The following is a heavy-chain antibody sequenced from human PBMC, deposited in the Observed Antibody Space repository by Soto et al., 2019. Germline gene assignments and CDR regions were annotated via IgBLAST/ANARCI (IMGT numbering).Heavy chain of an antibody. D-gene: IGHD1-20*01. CDR3: ARRYGDWFDP. CDR1: GGSISSYY. CDR2: IYYSGST. Sequence: SEPLSLTCTVSGGSISSYYWSWIRQPPGKGLEWIGYIYYSGSTNYNPSLKSRVTISVDTSKNQFSLKLSSVTAADTAVYYCARRYGDWFDPWGQGTLVTVAS. J-gene: IGHJ5*02. V-gene: IGHV4-59*01.